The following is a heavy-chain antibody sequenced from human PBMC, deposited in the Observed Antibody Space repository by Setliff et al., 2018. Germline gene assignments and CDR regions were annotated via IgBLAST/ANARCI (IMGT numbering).Heavy chain of an antibody. CDR3: ARQPSSGAYYNPRPYYFDS. Sequence: SETLSLTCTVSGGSISSDYWSWIRQPPGKGLEWIGHIDRSGNTNFNPSLKSRVTMSADTSNNQFSLNLRSVTAADTAVYFCARQPSSGAYYNPRPYYFDSWGQGTLVTVSS. D-gene: IGHD3-10*01. V-gene: IGHV4-59*01. CDR2: IDRSGNT. J-gene: IGHJ4*02. CDR1: GGSISSDY.